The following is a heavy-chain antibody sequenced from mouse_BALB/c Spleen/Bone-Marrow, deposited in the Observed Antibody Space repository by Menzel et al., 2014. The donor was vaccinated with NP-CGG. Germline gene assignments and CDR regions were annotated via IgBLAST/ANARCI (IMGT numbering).Heavy chain of an antibody. J-gene: IGHJ3*01. CDR1: GYIFSSYW. CDR3: TRSSGSSTSWFAY. D-gene: IGHD1-1*01. V-gene: IGHV1-9*01. CDR2: ILPGSGST. Sequence: VQLQQSGAELMKPGASVKISCKATGYIFSSYWIEWVKQRPGHGLEWIGEILPGSGSTDYNERFKGKATFAADTSSNTAYMQLSSLTSEDSAVYYCTRSSGSSTSWFAYWGQGTLVTVSA.